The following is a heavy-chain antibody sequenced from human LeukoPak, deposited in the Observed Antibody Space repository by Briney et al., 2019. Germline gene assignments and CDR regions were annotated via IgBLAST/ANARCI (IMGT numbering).Heavy chain of an antibody. CDR3: AGAGSETQWRAFDF. V-gene: IGHV3-13*01. CDR2: IGTAGDT. D-gene: IGHD6-19*01. J-gene: IGHJ4*02. CDR1: GFTFSDYY. Sequence: GGSLRLSCAASGFTFSDYYMSWIRQATGKGLEWVSGIGTAGDTYYAGSVKGRFTISRENAKNSLYLQMNSLTAGDTAVYYCAGAGSETQWRAFDFWGQGALVTVFS.